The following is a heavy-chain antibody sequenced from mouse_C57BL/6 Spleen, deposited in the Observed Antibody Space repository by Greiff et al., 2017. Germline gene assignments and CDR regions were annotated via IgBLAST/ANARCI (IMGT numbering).Heavy chain of an antibody. Sequence: QVQLQQSGPGLVAPSQSLSITCTVSGFSLTSYGVHWVRQPPGKGLEWLVVIWSDGSTTYNSALKSRLSISKDNSKSQVFLKMNSLQTDDTAMYYCARHSSSQGYFDYWGQGTTLTVSS. CDR1: GFSLTSYG. V-gene: IGHV2-6-1*01. CDR2: IWSDGST. CDR3: ARHSSSQGYFDY. J-gene: IGHJ2*01. D-gene: IGHD1-1*01.